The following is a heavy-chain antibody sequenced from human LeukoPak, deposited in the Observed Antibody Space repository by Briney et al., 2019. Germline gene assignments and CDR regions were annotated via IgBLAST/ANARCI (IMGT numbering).Heavy chain of an antibody. Sequence: GESLKISCQGSETSFTNCWIVWVRQLPGKGLEWVGIIYPGDSNTRYSPTFQGQVTISADRSTTTAYLQWSGLKASDTAMYYCARSIDSTTSTLPNWGQGTQVTVSS. CDR2: IYPGDSNT. J-gene: IGHJ4*02. CDR1: ETSFTNCW. V-gene: IGHV5-51*01. D-gene: IGHD5-24*01. CDR3: ARSIDSTTSTLPN.